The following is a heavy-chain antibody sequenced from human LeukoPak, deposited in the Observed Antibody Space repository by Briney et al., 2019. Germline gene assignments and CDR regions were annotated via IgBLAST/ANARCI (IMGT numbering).Heavy chain of an antibody. CDR2: ISSSGSSI. V-gene: IGHV3-48*03. Sequence: PGGSLTLSCAASGLTFSSYEMNWVRQPPGKGLEWISYISSSGSSIYYVDSVKGRFTISRDNAKNSLYLQMNSLRAEDTAVYYCARDNGDPRTYFDYWGQETLVTVSS. CDR1: GLTFSSYE. D-gene: IGHD4-17*01. CDR3: ARDNGDPRTYFDY. J-gene: IGHJ4*01.